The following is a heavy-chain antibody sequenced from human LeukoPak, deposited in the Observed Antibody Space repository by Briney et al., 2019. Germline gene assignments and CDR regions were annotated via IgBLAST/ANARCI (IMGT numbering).Heavy chain of an antibody. CDR3: ARGGERVIYYYYGMDV. V-gene: IGHV3-21*01. J-gene: IGHJ6*02. CDR2: ISSSSSYI. Sequence: GGSLRLSCAASGFTFSSNSMNWVRQAPGKGLEWVSSISSSSSYIYYADSVKGRFTISRDNAKNSLYLQMNSLRAEDTAVYYCARGGERVIYYYYGMDVWGRGTTVTVSS. CDR1: GFTFSSNS. D-gene: IGHD1-1*01.